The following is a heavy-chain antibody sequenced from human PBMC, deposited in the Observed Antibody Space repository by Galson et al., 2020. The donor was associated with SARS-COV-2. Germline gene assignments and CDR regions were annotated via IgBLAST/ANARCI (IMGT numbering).Heavy chain of an antibody. CDR1: GGSFSGYY. D-gene: IGHD3-3*01. CDR2: INHSGST. V-gene: IGHV4-34*01. CDR3: ARGRGVTTFFGPFWWFDP. J-gene: IGHJ5*02. Sequence: SETLSLTGAVYGGSFSGYYWSWIRQPPGKGLEWIGEINHSGSTNYNPSLKSRLTISVDTSKNQFSLKLSSVTAADTAVYYCARGRGVTTFFGPFWWFDPWGQGTLVTVSS.